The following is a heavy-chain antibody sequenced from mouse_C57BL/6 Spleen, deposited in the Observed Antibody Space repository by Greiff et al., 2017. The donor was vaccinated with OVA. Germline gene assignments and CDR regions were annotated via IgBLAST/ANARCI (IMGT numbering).Heavy chain of an antibody. D-gene: IGHD1-1*01. CDR3: ARHEDPYGSSYDYWYCDV. V-gene: IGHV1-62-2*01. Sequence: QVQLQQSGAELVKPGASVKLSCKASGYTFTEYTIHWVKQRSGQGLEWIGWFYPGSGSIKYNEKFKDKATLTADKSSSTVYMELSRLTSEDSAVYVCARHEDPYGSSYDYWYCDVWGTGTTVTVSS. CDR2: FYPGSGSI. CDR1: GYTFTEYT. J-gene: IGHJ1*03.